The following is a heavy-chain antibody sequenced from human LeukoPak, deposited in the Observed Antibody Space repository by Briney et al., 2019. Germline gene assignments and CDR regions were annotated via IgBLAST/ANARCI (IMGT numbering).Heavy chain of an antibody. CDR3: AREEDGGPNVDH. J-gene: IGHJ4*02. Sequence: PGGSLRLSCVASGFTFRSYWMHWVRQAPGRGLVWVSRINNDGRRKNSADSVKGRFTISRDNARNTVYLQMNSLRAEDTAVYFCAREEDGGPNVDHWGQGTLVTVSS. D-gene: IGHD2-15*01. CDR2: INNDGRRK. V-gene: IGHV3-74*01. CDR1: GFTFRSYW.